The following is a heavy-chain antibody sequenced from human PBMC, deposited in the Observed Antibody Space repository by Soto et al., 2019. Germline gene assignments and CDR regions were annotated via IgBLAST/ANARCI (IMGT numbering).Heavy chain of an antibody. CDR3: AKDKSNEELSVYYYNGLDV. CDR2: ISWNSGKI. J-gene: IGHJ6*02. V-gene: IGHV3-9*01. Sequence: VQLVESGGGSVQPGRSLRLSCVASGFTFDDHAMHCVRQDPGRGLEWVAGISWNSGKIAYADSVKGRFTISRDNAKSSLYLQMNSLSGDDSALYYCAKDKSNEELSVYYYNGLDVWGQGTAVTVSS. CDR1: GFTFDDHA. D-gene: IGHD3-16*02.